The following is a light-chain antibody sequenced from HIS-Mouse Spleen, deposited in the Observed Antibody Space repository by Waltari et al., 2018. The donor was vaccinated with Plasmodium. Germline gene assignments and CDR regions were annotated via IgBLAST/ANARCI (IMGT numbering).Light chain of an antibody. J-gene: IGLJ3*02. CDR3: CSYAGSSTNWV. CDR1: SSAVGSYNL. Sequence: QSALTQPASVSGSPGPSITISCPGTSSAVGSYNLVSWYQQHPGKAPKLMIYEGSKRPSGVSNRFSGSKSGNTASLTISGLQAEDEADYYCCSYAGSSTNWVFGGGTKLTVL. V-gene: IGLV2-23*01. CDR2: EGS.